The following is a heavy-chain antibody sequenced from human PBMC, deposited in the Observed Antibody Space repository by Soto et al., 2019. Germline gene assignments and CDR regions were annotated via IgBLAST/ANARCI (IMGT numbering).Heavy chain of an antibody. D-gene: IGHD6-13*01. Sequence: GGSLRLSCEASGFVFTNFWMHWVRHVPGKGLVWVARIDTSGHSTNYAESVKGRFAISRGNAKNTVSLQMNSLRVEDTGVYYCAKDSWYFDLWSQGSQVTVSS. J-gene: IGHJ4*02. V-gene: IGHV3-74*01. CDR2: IDTSGHST. CDR1: GFVFTNFW. CDR3: AKDSWYFDL.